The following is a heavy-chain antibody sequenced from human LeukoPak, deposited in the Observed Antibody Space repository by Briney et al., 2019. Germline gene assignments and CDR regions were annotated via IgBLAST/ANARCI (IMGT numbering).Heavy chain of an antibody. J-gene: IGHJ4*02. CDR2: INHSGST. CDR3: ARGDYGGNRIFDY. D-gene: IGHD4-17*01. CDR1: GGSFSGYY. V-gene: IGHV4-34*01. Sequence: SETLSLTCAVYGGSFSGYYWSWIRQPPGKGLEWIGEINHSGSTNYNPSLKSRVTISVDTSKNQFSLKLSSVTAADTAVYYCARGDYGGNRIFDYWGQGTLVTVSS.